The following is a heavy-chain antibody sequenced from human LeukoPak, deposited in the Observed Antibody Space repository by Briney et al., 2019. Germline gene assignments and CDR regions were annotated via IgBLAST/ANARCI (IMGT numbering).Heavy chain of an antibody. Sequence: GGSLRLSCAASGFTVSSNYMSWVRQAPGKGLEWVSVIYSGGSTYYADSVKGRFTISRDNSKNTLYLQMNSLTAEDTAVYYCARHVWFGEHNGHENWFDPWGQGTLVIVSS. J-gene: IGHJ5*02. CDR3: ARHVWFGEHNGHENWFDP. CDR2: IYSGGST. V-gene: IGHV3-66*04. D-gene: IGHD3-10*01. CDR1: GFTVSSNY.